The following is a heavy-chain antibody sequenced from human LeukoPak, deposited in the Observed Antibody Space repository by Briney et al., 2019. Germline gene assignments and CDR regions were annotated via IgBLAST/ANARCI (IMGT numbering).Heavy chain of an antibody. CDR2: IYYSGST. D-gene: IGHD6-19*01. V-gene: IGHV4-59*08. J-gene: IGHJ4*02. CDR1: GGSFSSYY. Sequence: SETLSLTCAVYGGSFSSYYWNWIRQPPGKGLGWIGYIYYSGSTNYNPSLKSRVTISVDTSKNQFSLKLSSVSAADTAGYYCARLAGYSSGWYRYFDYWGQGTLVTVSS. CDR3: ARLAGYSSGWYRYFDY.